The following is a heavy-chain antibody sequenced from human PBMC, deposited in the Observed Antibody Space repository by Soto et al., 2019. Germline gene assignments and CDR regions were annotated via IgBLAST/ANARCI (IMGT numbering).Heavy chain of an antibody. V-gene: IGHV4-59*08. CDR3: ARRYGGNLDY. CDR1: GGSISSYY. J-gene: IGHJ4*02. D-gene: IGHD2-15*01. CDR2: IYYSGST. Sequence: QVQLQESGPGLVKPSETLSLTCTVSGGSISSYYWGWIRQPPGKGLEWIGYIYYSGSTNYNPSLKSRVTLSVDTSKNQFSLKLSSVTAADTAVYYCARRYGGNLDYWGQGTLVTVSS.